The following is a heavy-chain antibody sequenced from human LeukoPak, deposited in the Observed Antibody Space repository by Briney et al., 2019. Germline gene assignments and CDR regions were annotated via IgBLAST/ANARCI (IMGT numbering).Heavy chain of an antibody. J-gene: IGHJ5*02. D-gene: IGHD3-9*01. CDR2: ISAYNGNT. V-gene: IGHV1-18*01. CDR1: GYTFTSYG. CDR3: ARVWSYDILTGQLSGLHWFDP. Sequence: ASVKVSRKASGYTFTSYGISWVRQAPGQGLEWMGWISAYNGNTNYAQKLQGRATMTTDTSTSTAYMELRSLRSDDTAVYYCARVWSYDILTGQLSGLHWFDPWGQGTLVTVSS.